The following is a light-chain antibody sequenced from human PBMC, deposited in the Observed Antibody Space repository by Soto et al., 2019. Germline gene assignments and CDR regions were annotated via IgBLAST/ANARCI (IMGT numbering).Light chain of an antibody. CDR3: QQYGSSLIT. CDR1: QSVSSSY. Sequence: EIVLTQSPGTLSLSPGERATLSCRASQSVSSSYLAWYQQKPGQAPRLLIYGASSRATGIPDRFSGSGSGTGFTLTISRLEPEDFGVYYCQQYGSSLITVGQGTRREIK. V-gene: IGKV3-20*01. J-gene: IGKJ5*01. CDR2: GAS.